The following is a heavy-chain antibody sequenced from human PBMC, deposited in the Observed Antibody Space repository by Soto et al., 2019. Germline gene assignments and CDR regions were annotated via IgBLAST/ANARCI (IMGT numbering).Heavy chain of an antibody. Sequence: SGRTLVNPTQTLTLTCTFSGFSLSTSGVSVGWIRQPPGKALEWLALIYWDDDRRYSPSLKSRLTITTDTSKNQVGLTMTNMDPVDTATYYCAHEPAAGSHEPRWDYWGQGILVTVSS. J-gene: IGHJ4*02. V-gene: IGHV2-5*02. CDR1: GFSLSTSGVS. CDR2: IYWDDDR. CDR3: AHEPAAGSHEPRWDY. D-gene: IGHD6-13*01.